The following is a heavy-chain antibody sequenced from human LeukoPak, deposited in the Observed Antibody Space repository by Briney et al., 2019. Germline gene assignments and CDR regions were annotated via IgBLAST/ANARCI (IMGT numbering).Heavy chain of an antibody. CDR1: GYTLTELS. J-gene: IGHJ4*02. V-gene: IGHV1-24*01. CDR2: FDPEDGET. CDR3: ATGEMATTRDFDY. D-gene: IGHD5-24*01. Sequence: ASVKVSCKVSGYTLTELSMHWVRQAPGKGLEWMGGFDPEDGETIYAQKFQGRVTMTEDTSTDAAYMELSSLRSEDTAVYYCATGEMATTRDFDYWGQGTLVTVSS.